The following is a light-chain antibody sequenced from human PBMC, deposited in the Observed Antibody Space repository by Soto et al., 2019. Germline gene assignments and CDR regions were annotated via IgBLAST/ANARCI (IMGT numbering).Light chain of an antibody. J-gene: IGLJ1*01. Sequence: QSALTQPLSASGSPGQSVTISCTGTSNDVGGYNYVSWYQHHPGKVPKLMIYEVTKRPSGVPDRFSGSKSGNTASLTVSGLQVEDEADYYCSSYAGSNIHYVFGGGTKVTVL. CDR1: SNDVGGYNY. CDR3: SSYAGSNIHYV. V-gene: IGLV2-8*01. CDR2: EVT.